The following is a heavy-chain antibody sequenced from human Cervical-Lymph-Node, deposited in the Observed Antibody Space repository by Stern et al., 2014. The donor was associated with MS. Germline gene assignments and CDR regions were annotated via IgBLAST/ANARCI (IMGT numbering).Heavy chain of an antibody. CDR1: GYTFTNNW. D-gene: IGHD1-1*01. J-gene: IGHJ6*02. V-gene: IGHV5-51*03. CDR3: ARPPPRRKWDDPNYGMDV. Sequence: VQLVESGAEVKKPGESLKISCKGSGYTFTNNWIAWVRQMPGKGLEWMGIIYPDDSDIRYSPSLQGQVPISADKSIRTASPQWSSLKAADSAVYYGARPPPRRKWDDPNYGMDVWGQGTTVTVSS. CDR2: IYPDDSDI.